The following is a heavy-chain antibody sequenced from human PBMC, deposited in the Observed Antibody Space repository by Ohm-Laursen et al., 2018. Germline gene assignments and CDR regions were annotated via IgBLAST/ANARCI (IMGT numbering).Heavy chain of an antibody. CDR2: IYPEDSDT. CDR3: ARLRTAYGYCSGGSCYGDY. CDR1: GYSFTNYW. J-gene: IGHJ4*02. V-gene: IGHV5-51*01. Sequence: WESLRISCKRSGYSFTNYWIGWVRQMPGKGLEWMGIIYPEDSDTRYSPSLQGQVTISADKSISTAYLQWSSLKASDTAMYYCARLRTAYGYCSGGSCYGDYWGQGTLVTVSS. D-gene: IGHD2-15*01.